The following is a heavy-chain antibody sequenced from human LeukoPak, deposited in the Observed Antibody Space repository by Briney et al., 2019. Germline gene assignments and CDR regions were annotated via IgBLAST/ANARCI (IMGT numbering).Heavy chain of an antibody. Sequence: ASVKVSCKASGYTFTSYYMHWVRQAPGQGLGWMENINPSGGRTSYAQKFQGRVTMTRDTSTSTVYMELSSLRSEDTAVYYCARDRGSKRVAYCGGDCYIGYFDLWGRGTLVTVSS. CDR2: INPSGGRT. D-gene: IGHD2-21*02. J-gene: IGHJ2*01. CDR1: GYTFTSYY. V-gene: IGHV1-46*01. CDR3: ARDRGSKRVAYCGGDCYIGYFDL.